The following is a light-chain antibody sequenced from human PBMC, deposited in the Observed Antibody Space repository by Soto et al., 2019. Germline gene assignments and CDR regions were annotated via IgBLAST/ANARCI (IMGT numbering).Light chain of an antibody. V-gene: IGLV2-11*01. CDR2: DAS. CDR1: TGDVGAYDF. CDR3: CSYAGTKYYV. Sequence: QSALTQPRSVSGSPGQSVTISCTGTTGDVGAYDFVSWYQHHPAKAPKLMIYDASKRPSGVPDRFSASKSGNTASLTISGLQAEDEADYYCCSYAGTKYYVFGTGTKLTVL. J-gene: IGLJ1*01.